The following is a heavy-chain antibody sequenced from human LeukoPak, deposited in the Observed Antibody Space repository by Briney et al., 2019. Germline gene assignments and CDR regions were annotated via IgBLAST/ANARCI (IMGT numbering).Heavy chain of an antibody. D-gene: IGHD2-8*02. J-gene: IGHJ4*02. V-gene: IGHV4-59*01. CDR2: IYYSGST. Sequence: DPSETLSLTCTVSGGSISSYYWSWIRQPPGKGLEWIGYIYYSGSTNYNLSLKSRVTISVDTSKNQFSLKLSSVTAADTAVYYCARGLVGLGLWGQGTLVTVSS. CDR3: ARGLVGLGL. CDR1: GGSISSYY.